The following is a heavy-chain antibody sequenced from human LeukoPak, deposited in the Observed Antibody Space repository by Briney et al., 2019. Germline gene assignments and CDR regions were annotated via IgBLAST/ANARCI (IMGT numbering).Heavy chain of an antibody. CDR3: ALLGAQSIDYFDY. CDR1: GFTFSSYS. Sequence: GGSLRLSCAASGFTFSSYSMNWVRQAPGKGLEWVSSISSSSSYIYYADSVKGRFTIFRDNAKNSLYLQMNSLRAEDTAVYYCALLGAQSIDYFDYWGQGTLVTVSS. CDR2: ISSSSSYI. V-gene: IGHV3-21*01. D-gene: IGHD2-21*01. J-gene: IGHJ4*02.